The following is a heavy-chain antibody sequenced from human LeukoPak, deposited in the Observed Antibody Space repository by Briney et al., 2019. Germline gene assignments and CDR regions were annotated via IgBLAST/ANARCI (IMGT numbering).Heavy chain of an antibody. Sequence: KTSETLSLTCAVYGGSFSGYYWSWIRQPPGKGLEWIGEINHSGSTNYNPSLKSRVTISVDTSKNQFSLKLSSVTAADTAVYYCARDETTPLPGAYWGQGTLVTVSS. V-gene: IGHV4-34*01. CDR1: GGSFSGYY. CDR3: ARDETTPLPGAY. CDR2: INHSGST. J-gene: IGHJ4*02. D-gene: IGHD4-17*01.